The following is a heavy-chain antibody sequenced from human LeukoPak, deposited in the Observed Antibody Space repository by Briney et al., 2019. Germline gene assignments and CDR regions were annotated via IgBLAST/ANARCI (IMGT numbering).Heavy chain of an antibody. CDR1: GFTFSSYA. CDR3: AKESPSMYYYDSSGYFDY. V-gene: IGHV3-23*01. D-gene: IGHD3-22*01. CDR2: ISGSGGST. J-gene: IGHJ4*02. Sequence: GGSLRLSCAASGFTFSSYAMSWVRQAPGKGLEWVSAISGSGGSTYYADSVKGRFTISRDNSKNTLYLQMNSLRAEDTAVYYCAKESPSMYYYDSSGYFDYRGQGTLVTVSS.